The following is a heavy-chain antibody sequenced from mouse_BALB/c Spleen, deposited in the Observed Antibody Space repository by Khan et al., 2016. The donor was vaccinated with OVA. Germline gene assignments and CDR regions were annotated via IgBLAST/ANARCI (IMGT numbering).Heavy chain of an antibody. D-gene: IGHD1-2*01. CDR2: ISYSGST. Sequence: EVELVESGPGLVKPSQSLSLTCTVTGYSITSDYVWNWIRQFPGNKLEWMGYISYSGSTSYNPSLKSRISIIRDTSKNHFFLQLNSVTTEDTATYYCANYYGYMDYWGQGISVTVSS. CDR1: GYSITSDYV. V-gene: IGHV3-2*02. J-gene: IGHJ4*01. CDR3: ANYYGYMDY.